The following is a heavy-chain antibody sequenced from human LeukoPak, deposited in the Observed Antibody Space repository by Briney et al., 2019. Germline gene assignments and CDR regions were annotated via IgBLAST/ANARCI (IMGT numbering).Heavy chain of an antibody. CDR1: GFTFSDYY. V-gene: IGHV3-11*01. D-gene: IGHD6-13*01. Sequence: PGGSLRLSCAASGFTFSDYYMSWIRQAPGKGLEWLSYISSSGYTIYYADPVKGRFTISRDNAKNSLYLQMNSLRAEDAAVYYCARKEYSSSWYAIDYWGQGTLVTVSS. CDR2: ISSSGYTI. CDR3: ARKEYSSSWYAIDY. J-gene: IGHJ4*02.